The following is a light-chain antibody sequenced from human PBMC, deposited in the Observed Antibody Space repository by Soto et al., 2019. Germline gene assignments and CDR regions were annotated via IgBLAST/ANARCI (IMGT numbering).Light chain of an antibody. CDR2: LNSDGSH. Sequence: QLVLTQSPSASASLGASVKLTCTLSSGHSSYAIAWHQQQPEKGPRYLMKLNSDGSHSKWDGIPDRFSGSSSGAERYLTISRLQSEDEADYYCQTWGTGIQVFGGGTKLTVL. V-gene: IGLV4-69*01. CDR1: SGHSSYA. CDR3: QTWGTGIQV. J-gene: IGLJ3*02.